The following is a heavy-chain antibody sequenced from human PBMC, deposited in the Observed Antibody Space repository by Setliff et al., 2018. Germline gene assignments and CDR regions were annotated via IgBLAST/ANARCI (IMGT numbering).Heavy chain of an antibody. V-gene: IGHV7-4-1*02. Sequence: ASVKVSCKASGYTFTTYAMGWMRQAPGQRLEWMGWINTNTGNPSYAQGFTGRFVFSLDTSVSTAYLQISSLKPEDTAVYYCARASRFGTVKWRGDYYMDVWGKGATVTVSS. CDR1: GYTFTTYA. D-gene: IGHD3-10*01. CDR3: ARASRFGTVKWRGDYYMDV. CDR2: INTNTGNP. J-gene: IGHJ6*03.